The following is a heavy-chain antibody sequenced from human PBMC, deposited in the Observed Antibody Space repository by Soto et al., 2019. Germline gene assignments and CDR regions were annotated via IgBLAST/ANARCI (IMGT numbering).Heavy chain of an antibody. J-gene: IGHJ4*02. Sequence: PSETLSLTCAVSGGSISSGGYSWSWIRQPPGKGLEWIGYIYHSGSTYYNPSLKSRVTISVDRSKNQFSLKLSSVTAADTAVYYCARDRAPGGIGAYFDYWGQGTLVTVSS. CDR3: ARDRAPGGIGAYFDY. CDR2: IYHSGST. D-gene: IGHD1-26*01. CDR1: GGSISSGGYS. V-gene: IGHV4-30-2*01.